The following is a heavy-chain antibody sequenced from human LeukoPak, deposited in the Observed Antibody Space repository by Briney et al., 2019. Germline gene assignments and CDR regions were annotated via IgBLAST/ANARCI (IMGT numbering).Heavy chain of an antibody. CDR3: ARGRAVAGSGGN. CDR1: GYSISSGYY. J-gene: IGHJ4*02. D-gene: IGHD6-19*01. V-gene: IGHV4-38-2*01. CDR2: IYHSGGT. Sequence: PSETLSLTCAVSGYSISSGYYWGWIRQPPGKGLEWIGSIYHSGGTYYNPSLKSRVTISVDTSKNQFPLKLSSVTAADTAVYYCARGRAVAGSGGNWGQGTLVTVSS.